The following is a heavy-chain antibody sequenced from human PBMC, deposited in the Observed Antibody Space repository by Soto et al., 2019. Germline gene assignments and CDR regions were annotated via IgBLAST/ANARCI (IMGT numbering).Heavy chain of an antibody. CDR2: IYYSGSA. V-gene: IGHV4-59*08. CDR3: ARNYGGNVDY. D-gene: IGHD4-17*01. J-gene: IGHJ4*02. Sequence: PSETLSLTCTVSGGSISSYYRSWIRQPPGKGLEWIGYIYYSGSANYNPSLKSRVTISVDTSKNQFSLKLSSATAADTAVYYCARNYGGNVDYWGQGTLVTVSS. CDR1: GGSISSYY.